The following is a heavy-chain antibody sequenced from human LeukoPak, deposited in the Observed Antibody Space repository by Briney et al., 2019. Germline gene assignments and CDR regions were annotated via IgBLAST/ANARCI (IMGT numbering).Heavy chain of an antibody. CDR2: IKSKTDGGTT. CDR3: ISSSWYWGY. V-gene: IGHV3-15*01. CDR1: GFTVSSNY. J-gene: IGHJ4*02. Sequence: GGSLRLSCAASGFTVSSNYMSWVRQAPGKGLEWVGRIKSKTDGGTTDYAAPVKGRFTISRDDSKNTLYLQMNSLKTEDTAVYYCISSSWYWGYWGQGTLVTVSS. D-gene: IGHD6-13*01.